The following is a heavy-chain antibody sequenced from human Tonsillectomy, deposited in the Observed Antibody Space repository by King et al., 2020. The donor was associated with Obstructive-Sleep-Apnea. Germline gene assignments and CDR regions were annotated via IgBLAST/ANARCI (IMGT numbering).Heavy chain of an antibody. V-gene: IGHV1-69*09. Sequence: QLVQSGAEVKKPGSSVKVSCKASGGTFNSYGISWVRQAPGQGLEWMGRIIPILDVTNYAQKFQARVTITADKFMSTAYMEMSSLRSEDTAVYYCSGGAGDDFVTAYKQDGYLDLWGHGTLVTVSS. J-gene: IGHJ2*01. CDR3: SGGAGDDFVTAYKQDGYLDL. CDR1: GGTFNSYG. D-gene: IGHD3-9*01. CDR2: IIPILDVT.